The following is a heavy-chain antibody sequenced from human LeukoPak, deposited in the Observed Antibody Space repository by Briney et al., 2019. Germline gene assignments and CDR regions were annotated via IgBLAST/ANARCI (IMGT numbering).Heavy chain of an antibody. D-gene: IGHD3-16*01. J-gene: IGHJ5*02. CDR1: GGSISGSSYF. V-gene: IGHV4-39*01. CDR3: ARHYGP. Sequence: SETLSLTCTVSGGSISGSSYFWGWIRQPPGKGLEWIGSIYYSGSTYHNPSLKSRVTISVDTSKNQFSLKLSSVTAADMAVYYCARHYGPWGQGTLVTVSS. CDR2: IYYSGST.